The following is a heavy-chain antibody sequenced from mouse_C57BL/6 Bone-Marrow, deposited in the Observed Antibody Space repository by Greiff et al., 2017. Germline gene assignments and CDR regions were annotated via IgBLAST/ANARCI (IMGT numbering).Heavy chain of an antibody. CDR3: VRHERMDSNYLSWFAY. Sequence: GGGLVQPNGSLKLSCAASGFSFNTYAMNWVRQAPGKGLEWVARIRSKSNNYATYYADSVKDRFTISRDDSESMLYLQMNILKTEDTAMYYSVRHERMDSNYLSWFAYWGQGTLVTVSA. CDR1: GFSFNTYA. CDR2: IRSKSNNYAT. D-gene: IGHD2-5*01. V-gene: IGHV10-1*01. J-gene: IGHJ3*01.